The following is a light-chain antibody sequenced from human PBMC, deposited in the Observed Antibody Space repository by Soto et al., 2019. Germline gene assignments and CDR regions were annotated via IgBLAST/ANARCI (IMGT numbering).Light chain of an antibody. CDR1: QSVLYSSNNKNY. V-gene: IGKV4-1*01. CDR3: QQYYSAPWG. J-gene: IGKJ1*01. Sequence: DIEMTQSPDSLAVSLGERVTINCKSSQSVLYSSNNKNYLAWYQQKPGQHPKLLIYSASTRESGVPDRFSGSGSGTDFTLTISSLQAEDVAVYYCQQYYSAPWGFGQGTKVEIK. CDR2: SAS.